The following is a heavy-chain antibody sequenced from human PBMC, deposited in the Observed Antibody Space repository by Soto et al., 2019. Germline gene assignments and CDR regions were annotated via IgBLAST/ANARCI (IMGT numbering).Heavy chain of an antibody. V-gene: IGHV3-48*04. Sequence: GGSLRLSCAASGFTFSSYSMNWVRQAPGKVLEWVSYISSSISTIYYADSVKGRFTISKDHAKNSLYLQMNSLRFEDTALYYCASLDTARVETAGYWGQGTRVTVSS. CDR1: GFTFSSYS. CDR2: ISSSISTI. CDR3: ASLDTARVETAGY. J-gene: IGHJ4*02. D-gene: IGHD5-18*01.